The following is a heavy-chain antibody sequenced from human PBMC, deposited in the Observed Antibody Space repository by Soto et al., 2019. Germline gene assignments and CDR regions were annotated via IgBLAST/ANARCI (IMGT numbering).Heavy chain of an antibody. CDR2: IKSKTDGGTT. J-gene: IGHJ6*04. CDR1: GFTFSNAW. V-gene: IGHV3-15*01. D-gene: IGHD3-10*01. CDR3: TTAFTMVRGVKNV. Sequence: GGSLRLSCAASGFTFSNAWMSWVRQAPGKGLEWVGRIKSKTDGGTTDYAAPVKGRFTISRDDSKNTLYLQMNSLKTEDTAVYYCTTAFTMVRGVKNVWGKGTTVTVSS.